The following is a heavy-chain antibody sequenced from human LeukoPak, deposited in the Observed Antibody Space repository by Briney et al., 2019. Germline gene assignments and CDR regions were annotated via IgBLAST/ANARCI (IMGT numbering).Heavy chain of an antibody. V-gene: IGHV1-69*13. CDR3: ARAGMARINWFDP. CDR1: GGTFSSYA. D-gene: IGHD1-14*01. CDR2: IIPIFGTA. J-gene: IGHJ5*02. Sequence: EASVKVSCKASGGTFSSYAISWVRQAPGQGLEWMGGIIPIFGTANYVQKFQGRVTITADESTSTAYMELSSLRSEDTAVYYCARAGMARINWFDPWGQGTLVTVSS.